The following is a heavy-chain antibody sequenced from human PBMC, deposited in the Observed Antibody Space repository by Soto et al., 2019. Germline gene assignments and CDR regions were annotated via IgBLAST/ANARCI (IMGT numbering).Heavy chain of an antibody. V-gene: IGHV4-4*07. CDR1: GGSISSYY. D-gene: IGHD6-19*01. CDR3: AREIAVAGTGVSWFDP. CDR2: IYTSGST. J-gene: IGHJ5*02. Sequence: PSETLSLTCTVSGGSISSYYWSWIRQPAGKGLEWIGRIYTSGSTNYNPSLKSRVTMSVGTSKNQFSLKLSSVTAADTAVYYCAREIAVAGTGVSWFDPWGQGTLVTVSS.